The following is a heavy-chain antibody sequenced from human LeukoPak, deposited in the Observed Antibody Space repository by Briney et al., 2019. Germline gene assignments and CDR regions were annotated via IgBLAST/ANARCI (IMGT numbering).Heavy chain of an antibody. CDR3: AKGLKYWITMIVVVDRSFDY. J-gene: IGHJ4*02. CDR2: ISSSGSTI. CDR1: GFTFSDYY. Sequence: GGSLRLSCAASGFTFSDYYMSWIRQAPGKGLEWVSYISSSGSTIYYADSVKGRFTISRDNAKNSLYLQMNSLRAEDTAVYYCAKGLKYWITMIVVVDRSFDYWGQGTLVTVSS. V-gene: IGHV3-11*01. D-gene: IGHD3-22*01.